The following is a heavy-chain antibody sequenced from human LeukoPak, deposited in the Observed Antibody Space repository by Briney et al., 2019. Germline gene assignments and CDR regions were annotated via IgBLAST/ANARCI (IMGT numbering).Heavy chain of an antibody. CDR1: GGSFSGYY. Sequence: SETLSLTXAVYGGSFSGYYWSWTRQPPGKGLEWIGEINHSGSTNYNPSLKSRVTISVDTSKNQFSLKLSSVTAADTAVYYCAREYSSGWYRGDYWGQGTLVTVSS. V-gene: IGHV4-34*01. J-gene: IGHJ4*02. CDR2: INHSGST. CDR3: AREYSSGWYRGDY. D-gene: IGHD6-19*01.